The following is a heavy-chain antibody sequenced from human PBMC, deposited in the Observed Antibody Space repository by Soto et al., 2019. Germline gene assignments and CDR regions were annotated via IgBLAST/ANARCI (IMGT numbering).Heavy chain of an antibody. J-gene: IGHJ4*02. CDR1: GFSFSIYA. Sequence: EVQLLESGGRLVQPGGSLRLSCAASGFSFSIYAMKWVRQAPGKGLEWVSGISGGGGSTYHADSVKGRFTISRDNSKKTLYLQMNSLRAEDTAVYYCAKDPASYDSSAQFDSWGQGTLVTVSS. D-gene: IGHD3-22*01. CDR3: AKDPASYDSSAQFDS. V-gene: IGHV3-23*01. CDR2: ISGGGGST.